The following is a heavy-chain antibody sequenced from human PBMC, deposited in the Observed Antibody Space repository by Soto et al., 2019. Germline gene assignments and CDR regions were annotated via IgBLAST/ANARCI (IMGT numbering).Heavy chain of an antibody. Sequence: QVQLQESGPGLVKPSETLSLTCTVSGGSISSSYWSWIRQPAGKGLEWIGRIYASGSTNYNPSLKSRVTISVDTSKNQFSLKLSSVTAADTAVYYCARAGSEMATVYFDYWGQGTLVTVSS. CDR2: IYASGST. D-gene: IGHD4-4*01. CDR3: ARAGSEMATVYFDY. CDR1: GGSISSSY. J-gene: IGHJ4*02. V-gene: IGHV4-4*07.